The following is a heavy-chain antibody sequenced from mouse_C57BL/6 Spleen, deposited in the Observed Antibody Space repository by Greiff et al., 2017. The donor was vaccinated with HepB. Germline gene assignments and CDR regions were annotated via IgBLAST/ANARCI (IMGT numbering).Heavy chain of an antibody. CDR1: GYTFTSYW. Sequence: QVQLKQPGAELVKPGASVKLSCKASGYTFTSYWMQWVKQRPGQGLEWIGEIDPSDSYTNYNQKFKGKATLTVDTSSSTAYMQLSSLTSEDSAVYYCAREDGIYYGNYVGYWGQGTTLTVSS. CDR3: AREDGIYYGNYVGY. D-gene: IGHD2-1*01. J-gene: IGHJ2*01. CDR2: IDPSDSYT. V-gene: IGHV1-50*01.